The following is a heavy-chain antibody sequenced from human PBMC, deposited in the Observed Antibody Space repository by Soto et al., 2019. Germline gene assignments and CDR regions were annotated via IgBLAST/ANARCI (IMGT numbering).Heavy chain of an antibody. CDR3: ARHIRDY. J-gene: IGHJ4*02. CDR1: GFAFSSFW. Sequence: PGGSLRLSCTASGFAFSSFWMHWVRQAPGKGLVWVSRIKSDGSKTDYADSVKGRFTISRDNAKNTLYLQMDSLRAEDTAVYYCARHIRDYWGLGTLVTVSS. V-gene: IGHV3-74*01. CDR2: IKSDGSKT. D-gene: IGHD2-21*01.